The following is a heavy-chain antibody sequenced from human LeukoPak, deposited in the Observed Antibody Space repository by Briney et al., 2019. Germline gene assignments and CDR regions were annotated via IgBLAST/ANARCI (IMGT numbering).Heavy chain of an antibody. D-gene: IGHD4-11*01. CDR1: GGTFSSYA. J-gene: IGHJ4*02. CDR3: ARSYDYSNYGGGY. V-gene: IGHV1-69*13. Sequence: VASVKVSCKASGGTFSSYAISWVRQAPGQGLEWMGGIIPIFGTPNYAQNFQGRVTITADESASTAYMELTSLRSEDTAVYYCARSYDYSNYGGGYWGQGTLVTVSS. CDR2: IIPIFGTP.